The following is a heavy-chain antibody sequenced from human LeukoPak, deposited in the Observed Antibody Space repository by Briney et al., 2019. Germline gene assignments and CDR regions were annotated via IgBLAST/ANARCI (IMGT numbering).Heavy chain of an antibody. D-gene: IGHD6-19*01. CDR1: GFTFSSYS. CDR2: INWNGGST. J-gene: IGHJ4*02. CDR3: ARGDTSGWYFDD. V-gene: IGHV3-20*03. Sequence: GGSLRLSYAASGFTFSSYSMNSVRQAPGEGLYWVCGINWNGGSTGYADSVKGRFTISRDNAKNSLYLQMNSLRADDTALYYCARGDTSGWYFDDWGQGTLVTVSS.